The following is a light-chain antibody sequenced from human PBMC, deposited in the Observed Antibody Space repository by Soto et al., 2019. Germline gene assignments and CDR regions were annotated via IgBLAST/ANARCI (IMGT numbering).Light chain of an antibody. CDR3: QPSNSFPWT. CDR1: QSVSGW. CDR2: GAS. Sequence: DIQMTQYPSTMSASVGDPVTGTGRASQSVSGWLAWYQQKPGKASNLLIYGASSLQSGVTSRFSGSGSGTDFTLTISSLQPEDFATYYCQPSNSFPWTVGPVTKVEIK. J-gene: IGKJ1*01. V-gene: IGKV1-12*01.